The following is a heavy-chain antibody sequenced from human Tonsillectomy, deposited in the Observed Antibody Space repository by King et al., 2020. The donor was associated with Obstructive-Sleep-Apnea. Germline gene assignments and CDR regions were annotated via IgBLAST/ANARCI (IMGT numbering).Heavy chain of an antibody. CDR2: MNPNSGNT. Sequence: VQLVESGAEVKKPGASVKVSCKASGYTFTSYDINWVRQATGQGLEWMGWMNPNSGNTGYVQQFQGRVTMTRKTSISTAYMELSSLRSEDTAVYYCARINYYDNSGSPNWFDPWGQGTLVTVSS. D-gene: IGHD3-22*01. J-gene: IGHJ5*02. CDR3: ARINYYDNSGSPNWFDP. CDR1: GYTFTSYD. V-gene: IGHV1-8*01.